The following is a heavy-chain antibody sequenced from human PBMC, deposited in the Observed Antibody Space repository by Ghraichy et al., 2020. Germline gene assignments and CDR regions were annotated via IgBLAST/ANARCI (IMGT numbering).Heavy chain of an antibody. CDR2: IIPIFGTA. Sequence: SVKVSCKAFGGTFSSYAISWVRQAPGQGLEWMGGIIPIFGTANYAQKFQGRVTITADESTSTAYMELSSLRSEDTAVYYCAWSIAARPSGMDVWGQGTTVTVSS. V-gene: IGHV1-69*13. CDR3: AWSIAARPSGMDV. D-gene: IGHD6-6*01. CDR1: GGTFSSYA. J-gene: IGHJ6*02.